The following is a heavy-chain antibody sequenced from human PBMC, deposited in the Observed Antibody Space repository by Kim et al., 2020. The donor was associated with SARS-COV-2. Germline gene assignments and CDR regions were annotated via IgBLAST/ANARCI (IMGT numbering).Heavy chain of an antibody. CDR1: GYSFTSYW. J-gene: IGHJ6*02. V-gene: IGHV5-51*01. CDR3: ARHGEGGPKHSQGYCSGGSCYSGVDYYYYYGMDV. Sequence: GESLKISCKGSGYSFTSYWIGWVRQMPGKGLEWMGIIYPGDSDTRYSPSFQGQVTISADKSISTAYLQWSSLKASDTAMYYCARHGEGGPKHSQGYCSGGSCYSGVDYYYYYGMDVWGQGTTVTVSS. D-gene: IGHD2-15*01. CDR2: IYPGDSDT.